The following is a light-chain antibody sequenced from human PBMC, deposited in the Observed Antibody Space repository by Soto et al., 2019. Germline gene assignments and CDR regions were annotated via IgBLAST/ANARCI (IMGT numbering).Light chain of an antibody. Sequence: EIVMTHSPATLSVSPGERATLSCRASQGVSSDLAWYQQKPGQVPRLLIYDASTRASGIPARFSGSGSGTEFTLTISSLQSEDLAVYYCQQYNNWPPITFGQGTRLEIK. CDR1: QGVSSD. CDR2: DAS. J-gene: IGKJ5*01. V-gene: IGKV3-15*01. CDR3: QQYNNWPPIT.